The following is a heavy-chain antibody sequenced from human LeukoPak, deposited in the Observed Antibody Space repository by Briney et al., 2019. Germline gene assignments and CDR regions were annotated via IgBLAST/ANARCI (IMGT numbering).Heavy chain of an antibody. CDR3: AREDFLEWPSGVYDV. J-gene: IGHJ3*01. CDR1: GDTFSNYA. D-gene: IGHD3-3*01. CDR2: IIPILATT. Sequence: SVKVSCKASGDTFSNYAVTWVRQAPGQGLEWMGGIIPILATTNYAQKFQGKVTVTADDSTSTAFMEVNSLRSEDTAVYYCAREDFLEWPSGVYDVWGHGTMVTVSS. V-gene: IGHV1-69*13.